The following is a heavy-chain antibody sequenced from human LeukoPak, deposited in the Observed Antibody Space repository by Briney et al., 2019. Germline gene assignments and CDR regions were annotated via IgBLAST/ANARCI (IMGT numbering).Heavy chain of an antibody. CDR2: IHQSGST. CDR1: GASLSTYY. Sequence: PSEPLSLTCSVSGASLSTYYWTWTRQPPGKGLEWIGYIHQSGSTEFNPSLRSRVTMSLDTSRNQFSLRMSTVTAADTAVYYCSREQYTFDGSGWFGMDVWGHGTTVTVSS. V-gene: IGHV4-59*12. D-gene: IGHD6-19*01. CDR3: SREQYTFDGSGWFGMDV. J-gene: IGHJ6*02.